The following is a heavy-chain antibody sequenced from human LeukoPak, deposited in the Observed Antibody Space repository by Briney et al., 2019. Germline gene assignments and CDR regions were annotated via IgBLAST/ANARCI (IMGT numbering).Heavy chain of an antibody. V-gene: IGHV3-66*02. Sequence: PGGSLRLSCAASGFTVSSNYMSWVRQAPGKGLEWVSVIYSGGRTYYADYVKGRFTISRDNSKNTLYLQMNSLRAEDTAVYYCARDGGRVAGISHWGQGTLVTVSS. D-gene: IGHD6-19*01. J-gene: IGHJ4*02. CDR2: IYSGGRT. CDR3: ARDGGRVAGISH. CDR1: GFTVSSNY.